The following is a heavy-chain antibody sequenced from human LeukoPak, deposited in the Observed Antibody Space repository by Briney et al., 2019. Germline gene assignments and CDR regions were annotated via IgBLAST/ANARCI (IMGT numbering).Heavy chain of an antibody. CDR1: GYTFTSHG. V-gene: IGHV1-18*01. J-gene: IGHJ4*02. CDR3: ARDPGGTWGFDY. CDR2: ISIYSGNT. D-gene: IGHD7-27*01. Sequence: ASVRVSCKASGYTFTSHGLSWARQAPGQGLEWMGWISIYSGNTNYAQKFQDRISMTTDTSTSTAYMELRSLKSDDTAVYYCARDPGGTWGFDYWGQGALVTVSS.